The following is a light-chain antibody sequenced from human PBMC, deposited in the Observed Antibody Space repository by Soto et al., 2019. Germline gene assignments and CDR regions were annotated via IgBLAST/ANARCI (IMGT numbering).Light chain of an antibody. CDR2: DVT. Sequence: QSVLTQPRSVSGSPGQSVTISCTGTSGDVGYYNYVSWYQQHPGKAPKVMIYDVTERPSGVPDRFSGSKSGNTASLTISGLQAEDEADYYCCSYAGTPRYVLGTGIKLTVL. CDR3: CSYAGTPRYV. J-gene: IGLJ1*01. V-gene: IGLV2-11*01. CDR1: SGDVGYYNY.